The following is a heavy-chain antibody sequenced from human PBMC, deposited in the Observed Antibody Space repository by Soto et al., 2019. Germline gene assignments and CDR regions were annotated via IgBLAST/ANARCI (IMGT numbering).Heavy chain of an antibody. Sequence: PGESLKISCKGSGYSFTSYWIGWVRQMPGKGLEWMGIIYPGDSDTRYSPSFQGQVTISADKSISTAYLQWSSLKASDTAMYYCARAVQVFGPISRAYFDYWGQGTLVTVPS. CDR3: ARAVQVFGPISRAYFDY. CDR2: IYPGDSDT. D-gene: IGHD3-3*01. V-gene: IGHV5-51*01. CDR1: GYSFTSYW. J-gene: IGHJ4*02.